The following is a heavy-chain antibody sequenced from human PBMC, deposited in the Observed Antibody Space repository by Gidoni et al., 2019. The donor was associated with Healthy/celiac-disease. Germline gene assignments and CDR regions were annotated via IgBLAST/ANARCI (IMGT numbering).Heavy chain of an antibody. J-gene: IGHJ4*02. V-gene: IGHV3-49*05. CDR3: TRDLSYYDFWSGYLPYYYFDY. D-gene: IGHD3-3*01. CDR2: IRSKAYGGTT. Sequence: EVQLVESGGGLVKPGRSLSLSCTASGFTLGAYDMRWFSQAPGKGLEWVGCIRSKAYGGTTEYAASVKGRFTISRDDSKSIAYLQMNSLKTEDTAVYYCTRDLSYYDFWSGYLPYYYFDYWGQGTLVTVSS. CDR1: GFTLGAYD.